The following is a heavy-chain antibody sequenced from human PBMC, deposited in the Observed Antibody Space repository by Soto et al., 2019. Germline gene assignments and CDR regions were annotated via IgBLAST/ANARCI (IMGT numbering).Heavy chain of an antibody. CDR2: IIPIFGTA. J-gene: IGHJ4*02. Sequence: SVKVSCKASGGTFSSYAISWVRQAPGQGIEWMGGIIPIFGTANYAQKFQGRVTITADESTSTAYMELSSLRSEDTAVYYCARIRYNWNDGELDYWGQGTLVTVSS. CDR1: GGTFSSYA. V-gene: IGHV1-69*13. D-gene: IGHD1-1*01. CDR3: ARIRYNWNDGELDY.